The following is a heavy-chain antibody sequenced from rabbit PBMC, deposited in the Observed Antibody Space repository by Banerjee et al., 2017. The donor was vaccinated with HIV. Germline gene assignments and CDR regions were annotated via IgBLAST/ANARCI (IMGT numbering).Heavy chain of an antibody. J-gene: IGHJ4*01. D-gene: IGHD4-1*01. Sequence: QSLEESGGDLVKPGASLTLTCTASGFSFSSYGISWVRQAPGKGLEWIGYNDPVFGSTYYASWVNGRFTISSHNAQNTLYLQLNSLTAADTATYFCTRLEVVAGVYYFSLWGPGTLVTVS. CDR2: NDPVFGST. CDR3: TRLEVVAGVYYFSL. CDR1: GFSFSSYG. V-gene: IGHV1S7*01.